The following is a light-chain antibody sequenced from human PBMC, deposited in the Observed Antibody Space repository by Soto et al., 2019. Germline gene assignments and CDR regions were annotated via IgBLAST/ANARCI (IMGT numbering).Light chain of an antibody. CDR2: DVT. V-gene: IGLV2-14*03. Sequence: QSALTQPASVSGSPGQSITISCTGTSSDVGHYDYVSWYQHHPDKAPKLIIYDVTNRPSGVSNRLSASKSGNTASLTISGLQPEDEADYYCSSYTTSSTLYVFGTGTKLTVL. CDR1: SSDVGHYDY. J-gene: IGLJ1*01. CDR3: SSYTTSSTLYV.